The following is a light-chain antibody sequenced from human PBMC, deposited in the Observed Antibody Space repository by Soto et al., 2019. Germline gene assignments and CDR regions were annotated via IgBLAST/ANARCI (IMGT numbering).Light chain of an antibody. Sequence: EIVLTQSPGTLSLSPGERATLSCRASQSVSSTYLAWYHQKPGQAPRLLIYGASSRATGIPDRFGGSGSGTDFTLTISRLEPEDFAVYYCQQYGSSPLTFGGGTKVEIK. CDR2: GAS. CDR1: QSVSSTY. CDR3: QQYGSSPLT. J-gene: IGKJ4*01. V-gene: IGKV3-20*01.